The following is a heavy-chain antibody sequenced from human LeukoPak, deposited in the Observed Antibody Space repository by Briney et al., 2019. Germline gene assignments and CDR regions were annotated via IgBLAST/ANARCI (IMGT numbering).Heavy chain of an antibody. Sequence: GGSLRLSCAASGFIFSDYYMSWVRQAPGKGLEWVSYISSRGNTIYYADSVKGRFTISRDNAKNSLYLQMNSLRAEDTAVYFCARDFTHTAIVVYYYGLDVWGQGTTVTVSS. V-gene: IGHV3-11*01. CDR2: ISSRGNTI. D-gene: IGHD5-18*01. CDR1: GFIFSDYY. J-gene: IGHJ6*02. CDR3: ARDFTHTAIVVYYYGLDV.